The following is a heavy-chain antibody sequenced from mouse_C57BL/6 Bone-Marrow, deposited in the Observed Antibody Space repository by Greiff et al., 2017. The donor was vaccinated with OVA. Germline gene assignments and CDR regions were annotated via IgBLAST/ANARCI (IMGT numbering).Heavy chain of an antibody. V-gene: IGHV14-4*01. J-gene: IGHJ2*01. Sequence: EVKLQESGAELVRPGASVKLSCTASGFNIKDDYMHWVKQRPEQGLEWIGWIDPENGDTEYASKFQGKATITADTSSNTAYLQLSSLTSEDTAVYYCTTHGYFDYWGQGTTLTVSS. CDR3: TTHGYFDY. CDR1: GFNIKDDY. CDR2: IDPENGDT.